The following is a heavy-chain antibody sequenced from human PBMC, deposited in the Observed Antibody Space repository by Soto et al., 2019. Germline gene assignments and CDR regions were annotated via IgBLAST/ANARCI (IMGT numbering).Heavy chain of an antibody. V-gene: IGHV3-15*07. CDR1: GFTFSNAW. J-gene: IGHJ4*01. Sequence: GVSLRLSCAASGFTFSNAWINWVRQAPGKGLEWVGRIKSKTDDGTPDYAAPVKGRFAISRDDSKNMVYLQMNSLKTEDTGIYYCTTDSYSSIIVVRFDYWGHGTPVTVSS. CDR3: TTDSYSSIIVVRFDY. CDR2: IKSKTDDGTP. D-gene: IGHD3-22*01.